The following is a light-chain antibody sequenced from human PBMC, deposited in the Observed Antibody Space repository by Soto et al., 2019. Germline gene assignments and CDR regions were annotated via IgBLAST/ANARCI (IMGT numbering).Light chain of an antibody. J-gene: IGKJ5*01. CDR3: QQRHMWPIT. CDR2: DAS. V-gene: IGKV3-11*01. Sequence: ELILTQSPVSLSLSPGERATLSCRASQTVGISLAWYQHTPGQPPRLLIYDASKRATGIPARFSGSGSGTDFTLTISSLEPEDSAVYYCQQRHMWPITFGQGTRLEIK. CDR1: QTVGIS.